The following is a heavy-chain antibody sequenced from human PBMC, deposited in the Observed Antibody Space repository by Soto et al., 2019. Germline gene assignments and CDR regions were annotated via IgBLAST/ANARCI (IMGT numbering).Heavy chain of an antibody. CDR1: GFTFSSYG. D-gene: IGHD2-15*01. V-gene: IGHV3-33*01. CDR2: IWNDGSNK. Sequence: GGSLRLSCAASGFTFSSYGMHWVRQAPGKGLEWVAVIWNDGSNKYYADSVKGRFTISRDNSENTLYLQMNSLRAEDTAVYYCARDDVLCDGGRCYGVSLDVWGKGTTVTVSS. J-gene: IGHJ6*04. CDR3: ARDDVLCDGGRCYGVSLDV.